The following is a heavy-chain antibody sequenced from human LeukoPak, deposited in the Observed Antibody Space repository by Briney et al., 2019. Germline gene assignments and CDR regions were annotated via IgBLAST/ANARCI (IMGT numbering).Heavy chain of an antibody. CDR1: GGSISRGGYS. D-gene: IGHD3-22*01. CDR3: ARGPYSYDSSGAFDI. J-gene: IGHJ3*02. CDR2: FYYSGST. Sequence: SETLSLTCAVSGGSISRGGYSWSWIRQPPGKGLEWIGYFYYSGSTYYNPSLKSRVTISVDTSKNQFSLKLSSVTAADTAVYFCARGPYSYDSSGAFDIWGQGTMVTVSS. V-gene: IGHV4-30-4*07.